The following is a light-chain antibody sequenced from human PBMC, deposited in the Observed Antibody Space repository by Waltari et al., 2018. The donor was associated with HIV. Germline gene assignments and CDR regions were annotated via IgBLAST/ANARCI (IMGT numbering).Light chain of an antibody. Sequence: QSVLTQPPSVSGAPRQRVTISCSGGSSNIGNNGVTWYQQIPGRPPKLLIHYNLLLPSGFSARFSGSKSGTSASLGISGLQSEDEATYFCAAWDDSLNGVVFGGGTRLTVL. J-gene: IGLJ2*01. CDR3: AAWDDSLNGVV. CDR1: SSNIGNNG. CDR2: YNL. V-gene: IGLV1-36*01.